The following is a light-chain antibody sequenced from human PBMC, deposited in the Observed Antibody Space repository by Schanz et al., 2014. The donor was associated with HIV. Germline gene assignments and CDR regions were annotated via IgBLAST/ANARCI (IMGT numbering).Light chain of an antibody. Sequence: DIQLTQSPALLSASVGDRVTITCRASQVISNSLAWYQQRPGKAPKVLIYAASTLQRGVPSRFSGSGAGTEFTLTIRSLQPEDFATYYCLQYNDDVYTFGQGTKLEIK. J-gene: IGKJ2*01. CDR3: LQYNDDVYT. V-gene: IGKV1-9*01. CDR1: QVISNS. CDR2: AAS.